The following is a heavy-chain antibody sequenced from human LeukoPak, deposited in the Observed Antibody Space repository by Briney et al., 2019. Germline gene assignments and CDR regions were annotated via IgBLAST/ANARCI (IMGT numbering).Heavy chain of an antibody. CDR3: ARGGRITLVRGVLNYFDP. J-gene: IGHJ5*02. CDR2: TYLGGST. CDR1: GGSINNNDYY. D-gene: IGHD3-10*01. V-gene: IGHV4-39*07. Sequence: SETLSLTCPVSGGSINNNDYYWGWIRQPPGTGLEWIGSTYLGGSTYYNPSLKSRATISMDTSKNQISLKLSSVTAADTAVYYCARGGRITLVRGVLNYFDPWGQGALVTVSS.